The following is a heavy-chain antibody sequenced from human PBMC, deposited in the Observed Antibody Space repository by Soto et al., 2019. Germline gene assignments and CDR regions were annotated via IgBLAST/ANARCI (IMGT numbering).Heavy chain of an antibody. CDR2: INPSGGST. Sequence: GASVKVSCKASGYTFTSYYMHWVRQAPGQGLEWMGIINPSGGSTSYAQKFQGRVTMTRDTSTSTVYMELSSLRSEDTAVYYCAREGYYYDSSGYPYYYYYGMDVWGQGTTVTVSS. V-gene: IGHV1-46*01. CDR3: AREGYYYDSSGYPYYYYYGMDV. CDR1: GYTFTSYY. J-gene: IGHJ6*02. D-gene: IGHD3-22*01.